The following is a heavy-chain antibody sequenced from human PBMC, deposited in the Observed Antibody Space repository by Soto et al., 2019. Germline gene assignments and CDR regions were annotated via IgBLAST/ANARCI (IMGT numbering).Heavy chain of an antibody. CDR1: GGSVSSGDYF. D-gene: IGHD3-10*01. CDR2: IYYSGST. CDR3: ARSPNYYYYGFDV. V-gene: IGHV4-61*08. Sequence: SETLSLTCTVSGGSVSSGDYFRSWLRQSPGKRLEFIAYIYYSGSTNYNPSLKSRATISVDTSKSQVSLTLTSMTAADAALYYCARSPNYYYYGFDVWGQGTAVTVSS. J-gene: IGHJ6*02.